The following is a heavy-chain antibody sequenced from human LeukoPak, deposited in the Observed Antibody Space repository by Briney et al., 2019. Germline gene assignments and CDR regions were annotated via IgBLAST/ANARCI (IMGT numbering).Heavy chain of an antibody. J-gene: IGHJ4*02. CDR2: INNSGST. V-gene: IGHV4-34*01. CDR1: GGSFSPYY. D-gene: IGHD2-21*02. CDR3: ARGGFYCGGDCYVDY. Sequence: SETLSLTCAVYGGSFSPYYGSWIRQPPGKGLEWIGEINNSGSTNYNPSLKRRGTISVDTSKNQFSLRLSSVTAADTAVYYCARGGFYCGGDCYVDYWGQGTLVTVSS.